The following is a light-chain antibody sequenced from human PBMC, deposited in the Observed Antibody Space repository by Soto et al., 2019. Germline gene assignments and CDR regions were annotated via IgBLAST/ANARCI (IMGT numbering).Light chain of an antibody. CDR1: QSVTNN. J-gene: IGKJ5*01. V-gene: IGKV3-15*01. Sequence: IVGQPSASTRSVYQGERATLSCGASQSVTNNLAWYQQKPGQAPRLLIFGASTRATGIPARFSGSGSGTEFTLTISSLQSEDFAVYYCQQYNNWPMITFGQGT. CDR2: GAS. CDR3: QQYNNWPMIT.